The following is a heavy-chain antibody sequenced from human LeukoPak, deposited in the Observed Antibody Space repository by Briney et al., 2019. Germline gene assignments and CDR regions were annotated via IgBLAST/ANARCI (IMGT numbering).Heavy chain of an antibody. CDR3: ARTFRVRGVRGWDAFDI. D-gene: IGHD3-10*01. CDR2: ISAYNGNT. CDR1: VYTFSSYG. V-gene: IGHV1-18*01. Sequence: ASVKVSCKASVYTFSSYGISWVRQAPRQGLEWGGWISAYNGNTNYAQKLQGRVTMTTDTSTSPAYLELRSVRSEDTAVYYCARTFRVRGVRGWDAFDIWGQGTMVTVSS. J-gene: IGHJ3*02.